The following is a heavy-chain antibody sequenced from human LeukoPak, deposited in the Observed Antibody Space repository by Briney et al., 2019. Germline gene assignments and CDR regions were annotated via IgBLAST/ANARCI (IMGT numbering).Heavy chain of an antibody. Sequence: SVKVSCKASGGTFSTYSITWVRQAPGQGLEWMGGIIPIFGTANYAQKFQGRVTITADESTSTAYMELSSLRSEDTAVYYCARVSWDSSSWYSAFDIWGQGTMVTVSS. V-gene: IGHV1-69*01. D-gene: IGHD6-13*01. CDR1: GGTFSTYS. J-gene: IGHJ3*02. CDR3: ARVSWDSSSWYSAFDI. CDR2: IIPIFGTA.